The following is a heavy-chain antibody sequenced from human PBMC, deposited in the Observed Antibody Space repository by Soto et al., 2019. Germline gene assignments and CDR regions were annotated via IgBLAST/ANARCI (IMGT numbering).Heavy chain of an antibody. CDR3: ARGYGVTNPFDY. Sequence: SVKVSCKASGGTFSSYTISWVRQAPGQGLEWMGRIIPILGIANYAQKFQGRVTITADKSTSTAYMELSSLRSEDTAVYYCARGYGVTNPFDYWGQGTLVTVSS. J-gene: IGHJ4*02. D-gene: IGHD4-17*01. CDR2: IIPILGIA. V-gene: IGHV1-69*02. CDR1: GGTFSSYT.